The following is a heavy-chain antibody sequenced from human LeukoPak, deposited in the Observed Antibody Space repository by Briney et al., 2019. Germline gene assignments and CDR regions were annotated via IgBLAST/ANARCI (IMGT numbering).Heavy chain of an antibody. CDR2: IYYSGRT. Sequence: SETLSLTCTVSGGSISSHYWSWIRQPPGKGLEWIGYIYYSGRTNYNPSLKRRATISVDTSKTQFSMKLSSVTAADTAVYYCARKPRGGRGYYMDVWGKGPTVTVSS. CDR3: ARKPRGGRGYYMDV. CDR1: GGSISSHY. D-gene: IGHD1-14*01. V-gene: IGHV4-59*11. J-gene: IGHJ6*03.